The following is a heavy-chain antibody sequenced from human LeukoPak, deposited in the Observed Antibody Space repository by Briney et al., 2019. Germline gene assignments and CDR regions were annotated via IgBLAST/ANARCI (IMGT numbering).Heavy chain of an antibody. D-gene: IGHD2-2*03. CDR2: ISYDGSNK. Sequence: GGSLRLSCAASGFTFSSYAMHWVRQAPGKGLEWVAVISYDGSNKYYADSVKGRFTISRDNSKNTLYLQMNSLRAEDTAVYYYARDIGYCSSTSCPILYWGQGTLVTVSS. V-gene: IGHV3-30-3*01. J-gene: IGHJ4*02. CDR1: GFTFSSYA. CDR3: ARDIGYCSSTSCPILY.